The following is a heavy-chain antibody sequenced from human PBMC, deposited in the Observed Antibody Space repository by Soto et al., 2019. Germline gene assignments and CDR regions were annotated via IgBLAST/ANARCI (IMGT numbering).Heavy chain of an antibody. CDR1: GFTFSSYD. V-gene: IGHV3-13*01. CDR2: IGTAGDT. Sequence: EVQLVESGGGLVQPGGSLRLSCAASGFTFSSYDMHWVRQATGKGLEWVSAIGTAGDTYYPGSVKGRFTISRENAKNSLYLQMNSLRAGDTAVYYCARFDWLLSALDYWGQGTLVPVSS. J-gene: IGHJ4*02. CDR3: ARFDWLLSALDY. D-gene: IGHD3-9*01.